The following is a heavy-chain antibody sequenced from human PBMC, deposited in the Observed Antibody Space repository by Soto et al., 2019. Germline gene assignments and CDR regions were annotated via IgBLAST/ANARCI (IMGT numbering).Heavy chain of an antibody. CDR2: INGGGGHT. D-gene: IGHD2-2*01. V-gene: IGHV3-23*01. Sequence: EVQLLQSGGGLVQPGGSLRLSCAASGFKFSNFAMRWIRQAPGKGLEWVSGINGGGGHTDYADSVKGRFTISRDNSKNTLYLQMSSLRAEDTAVYYCAKAHWVYSSTRFFFDYWGQGSLVTVSS. CDR3: AKAHWVYSSTRFFFDY. CDR1: GFKFSNFA. J-gene: IGHJ4*02.